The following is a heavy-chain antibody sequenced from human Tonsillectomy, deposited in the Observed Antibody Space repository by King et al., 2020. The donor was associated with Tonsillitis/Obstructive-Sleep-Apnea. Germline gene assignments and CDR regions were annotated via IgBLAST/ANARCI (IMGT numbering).Heavy chain of an antibody. J-gene: IGHJ4*02. V-gene: IGHV1-18*01. D-gene: IGHD3-22*01. CDR1: GYTFPKYG. CDR3: ARASFSHYYDSSGYHTFAY. Sequence: VQLVESGAEVKKPGASVKVSCKASGYTFPKYGISWVRQAPGQGLEWVGWISPYNGHTNSAQKLQDRVTMTTDTTTSTAYMELRSLRYDDTAVYYCARASFSHYYDSSGYHTFAYWGQGTLVTVSS. CDR2: ISPYNGHT.